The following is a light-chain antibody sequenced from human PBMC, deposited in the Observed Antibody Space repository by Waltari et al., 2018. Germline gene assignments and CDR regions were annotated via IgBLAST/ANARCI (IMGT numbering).Light chain of an antibody. CDR3: QQYNNWPPGA. V-gene: IGKV3-15*01. Sequence: PPCRASQSVSANLAWYQPKPGQAPRLLIHGASTRATGIPARFSGSGSGTEFTLTISSLQSEDFAVYYCQQYNNWPPGAFGQGTKVEIK. CDR1: QSVSAN. CDR2: GAS. J-gene: IGKJ1*01.